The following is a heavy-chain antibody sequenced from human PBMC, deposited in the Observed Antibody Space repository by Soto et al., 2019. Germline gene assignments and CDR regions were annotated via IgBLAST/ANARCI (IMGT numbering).Heavy chain of an antibody. CDR3: ARRRQGERWLKAGGRRYGMDV. D-gene: IGHD2-15*01. CDR2: INHSGST. CDR1: RGSFSCYY. Sequence: SDTRSLTGDVYRGSFSCYYLILIRPPPGKGLSWIGEINHSGSTNYNPSLKSRVTISVDTSKNQFSLKLSSVTAADTAVYYCARRRQGERWLKAGGRRYGMDVWGQGTTVNVSS. V-gene: IGHV4-34*01. J-gene: IGHJ6*02.